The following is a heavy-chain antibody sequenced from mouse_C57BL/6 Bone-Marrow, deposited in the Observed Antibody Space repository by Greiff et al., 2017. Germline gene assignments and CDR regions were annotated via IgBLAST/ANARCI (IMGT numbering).Heavy chain of an antibody. D-gene: IGHD1-1*01. J-gene: IGHJ2*01. CDR2: IYPGSGST. CDR3: ARGVTTVVAPDY. CDR1: GYTFTSYW. Sequence: QVQLQQPGAELVKPGASVKMSCKASGYTFTSYWITWVKQRPGQGLEWIGDIYPGSGSTNYNEKFKSKATLTADKSSSTAYMQLSSLTSEDSAVYFCARGVTTVVAPDYWGQGTTLTVSS. V-gene: IGHV1-55*01.